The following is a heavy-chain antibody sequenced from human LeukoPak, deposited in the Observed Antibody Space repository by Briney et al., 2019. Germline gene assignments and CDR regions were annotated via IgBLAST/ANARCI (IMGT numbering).Heavy chain of an antibody. V-gene: IGHV3-21*04. CDR2: ISSSSSYI. CDR3: AIGWGYSYGYPADY. CDR1: GFTFSSYS. D-gene: IGHD5-18*01. Sequence: GGSLRLSCAASGFTFSSYSMNWVRQAPGKGLEWVSSISSSSSYIYYADSVKGRFTISRDNSKNTLYLQMNSLRAEDTAVYYCAIGWGYSYGYPADYWGQGTLVTVSS. J-gene: IGHJ4*02.